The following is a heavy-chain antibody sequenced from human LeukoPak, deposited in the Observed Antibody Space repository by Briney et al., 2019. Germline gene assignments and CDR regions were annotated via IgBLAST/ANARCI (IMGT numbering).Heavy chain of an antibody. CDR1: GGSSRSGDYF. J-gene: IGHJ4*02. D-gene: IGHD4-23*01. CDR3: ARENNDYGGKKAFDY. CDR2: IHYSGNT. V-gene: IGHV4-30-4*01. Sequence: SETLSLTCAVSGGSSRSGDYFWSWIRQPPGKGLEWIGHIHYSGNTYYNPSLKSRVSISVDTSKNQFSLKLSSVAAADTAVYYCARENNDYGGKKAFDYWGQGTLVTVSS.